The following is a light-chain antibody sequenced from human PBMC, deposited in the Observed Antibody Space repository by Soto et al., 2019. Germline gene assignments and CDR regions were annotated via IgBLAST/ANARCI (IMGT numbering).Light chain of an antibody. CDR1: SSNIGAGYD. CDR2: SSI. J-gene: IGLJ1*01. V-gene: IGLV1-40*01. CDR3: QSYDSSLSVYV. Sequence: QSVLTQPPSVSGAPGQRGTVSCTGSSSNIGAGYDVHWYQQLPGTAPKLLIYSSIYRPSGVPDRFSGSKSGTSASLAITGLQAEDEADYYCQSYDSSLSVYVFGTGTKVTVL.